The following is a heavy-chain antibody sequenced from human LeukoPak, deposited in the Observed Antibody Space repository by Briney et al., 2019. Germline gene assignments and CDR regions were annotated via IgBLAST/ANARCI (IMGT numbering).Heavy chain of an antibody. V-gene: IGHV3-23*01. CDR3: AKDTGHSSSWSDF. J-gene: IGHJ4*02. D-gene: IGHD6-13*01. CDR1: GFTLSSYW. Sequence: PGGSLRLSCAASGFTLSSYWIHWVRQAPGKGLEWVSAISTSGGSTFYADSVKGRFTISRDNSKNTLYLQMNSLRAEDTALYYCAKDTGHSSSWSDFWGQGTLVTVSS. CDR2: ISTSGGST.